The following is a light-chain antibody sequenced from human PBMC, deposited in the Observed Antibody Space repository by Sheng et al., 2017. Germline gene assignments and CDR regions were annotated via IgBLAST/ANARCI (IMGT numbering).Light chain of an antibody. J-gene: IGKJ1*01. CDR1: QSVTNTS. CDR2: GAS. V-gene: IGKV3-20*01. Sequence: EIVLTQSPGTLSLFPGERATFSCRASQSVTNTSLAWYQQKPGQAPRLLIYGASTRATGIPARFSGSGSGTDFTLTISSLQPEDFATYYCQQSYSTPRTFGQGTKVEIK. CDR3: QQSYSTPRT.